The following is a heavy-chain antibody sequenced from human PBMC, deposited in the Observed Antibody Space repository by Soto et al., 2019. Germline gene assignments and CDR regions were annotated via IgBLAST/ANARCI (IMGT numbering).Heavy chain of an antibody. CDR2: INAYNGYT. Sequence: QVQLVQSGAEVKKPGASVKVSCKASGYSFTTYGISWVRQAPGQGLEWLGWINAYNGYTNYAQKLQGRVTMTTDTSWNTAYMELRSLKSADTAVYYCARLYCGAVKCYGWFDPWGQGTLVTVSS. CDR3: ARLYCGAVKCYGWFDP. CDR1: GYSFTTYG. D-gene: IGHD2-21*01. J-gene: IGHJ5*02. V-gene: IGHV1-18*01.